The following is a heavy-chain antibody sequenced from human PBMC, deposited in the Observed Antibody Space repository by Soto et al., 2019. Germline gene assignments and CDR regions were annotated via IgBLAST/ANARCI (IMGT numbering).Heavy chain of an antibody. CDR1: GFTFSHYS. CDR3: AKDIDV. CDR2: ISSSSSTI. Sequence: EVQLVVSGGGLVQPGGSLILSCAASGFTFSHYSMNWVRQAPGKGLEWVSYISSSSSTIYYADSVKGRFTISRDNAKNSLFLQMNSLRAEDTAVYYCAKDIDVGGQGTLVTVSS. J-gene: IGHJ4*02. V-gene: IGHV3-48*01. D-gene: IGHD2-15*01.